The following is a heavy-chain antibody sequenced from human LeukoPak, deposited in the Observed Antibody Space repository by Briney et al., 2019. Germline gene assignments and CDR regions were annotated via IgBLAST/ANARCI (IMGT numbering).Heavy chain of an antibody. CDR3: ASLLYGYSYGPFHH. D-gene: IGHD5-18*01. CDR2: IGSSTRTI. Sequence: PGGSLRLSCAASGLSFSTYDMTWVRQAPGKRREWVSYIGSSTRTIYYAESLKGRFIISRDNAKNSLYLQMDILRGQDTAIYYCASLLYGYSYGPFHHWGGGTLVTVSS. V-gene: IGHV3-48*03. CDR1: GLSFSTYD. J-gene: IGHJ4*02.